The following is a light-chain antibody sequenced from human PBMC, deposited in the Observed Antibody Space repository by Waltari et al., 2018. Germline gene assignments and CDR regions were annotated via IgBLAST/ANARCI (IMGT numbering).Light chain of an antibody. J-gene: IGKJ5*01. Sequence: VISMTQSPSFLSASTVDRVTINRRMSQDITTFVAWYRQKPGRAPELLIYGASTLQSGVPSRFSGSGSGTDFTLTISWVQSEDSATYYCQQYYGLPLTFGQGTRLEIK. V-gene: IGKV1D-8*01. CDR2: GAS. CDR1: QDITTF. CDR3: QQYYGLPLT.